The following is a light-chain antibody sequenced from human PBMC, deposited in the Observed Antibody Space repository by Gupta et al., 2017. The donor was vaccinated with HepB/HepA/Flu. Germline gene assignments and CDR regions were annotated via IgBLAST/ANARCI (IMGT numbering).Light chain of an antibody. CDR2: NTS. CDR3: LLHYGGAWV. Sequence: QPVVTQEPSLTVSPGGTVTLTCASSTGAVTSSYYPNWFQQKPGQAPRALIYNTSNTHSWTPARFSGSLIGGKAALTLSGVQPEAEAECYGLLHYGGAWVFGGGTKLTVL. V-gene: IGLV7-43*01. J-gene: IGLJ3*02. CDR1: TGAVTSSYY.